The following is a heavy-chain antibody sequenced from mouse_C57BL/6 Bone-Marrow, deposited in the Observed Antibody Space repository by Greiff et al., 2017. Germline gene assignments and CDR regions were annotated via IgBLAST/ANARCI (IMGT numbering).Heavy chain of an antibody. V-gene: IGHV2-6-1*01. Sequence: VHLVESGPGLVAPSQSLSITCTVSGFSLTSYGVHWVRQPPGKGLEWLVAIWSDGSTTYHSALISRLCISKENSKSQVFLKMNSHPTDDTAMYYCARHGYYGYWYFDDWGTGTTVTVSS. CDR2: IWSDGST. CDR3: ARHGYYGYWYFDD. D-gene: IGHD2-3*01. CDR1: GFSLTSYG. J-gene: IGHJ1*03.